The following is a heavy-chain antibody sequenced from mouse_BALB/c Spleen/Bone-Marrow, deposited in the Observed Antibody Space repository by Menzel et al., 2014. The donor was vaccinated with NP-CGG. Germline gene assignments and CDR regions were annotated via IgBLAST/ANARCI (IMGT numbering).Heavy chain of an antibody. D-gene: IGHD2-5*01. CDR3: GRSNFVIPY. J-gene: IGHJ3*01. V-gene: IGHV14-1*02. CDR1: GFNIKDYY. Sequence: EVQLQQSGAELVRPGALVKLSCKASGFNIKDYYMHWVKQRPEQGLECIGWIDPENGETVYDPKFQGKASITADTSSNTTHQQLISLTSEDAAVYYCGRSNFVIPYWGQGTLVTVSA. CDR2: IDPENGET.